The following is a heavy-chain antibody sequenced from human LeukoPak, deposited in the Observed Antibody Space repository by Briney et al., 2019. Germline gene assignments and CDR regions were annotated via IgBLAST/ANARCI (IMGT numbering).Heavy chain of an antibody. V-gene: IGHV3-21*01. J-gene: IGHJ4*02. CDR1: GFTFRTYN. D-gene: IGHD3-3*01. CDR3: ARGTNWSPLDFDF. CDR2: IGSISNNYK. Sequence: KTGGSLRLSCEASGFTFRTYNMHWVRQAPGKGLEWVSTIGSISNNYKYYADSVKGRFSISRDNARNSLYLQMKSLGAEDTAVYFCARGTNWSPLDFDFWGPGTLVTVSS.